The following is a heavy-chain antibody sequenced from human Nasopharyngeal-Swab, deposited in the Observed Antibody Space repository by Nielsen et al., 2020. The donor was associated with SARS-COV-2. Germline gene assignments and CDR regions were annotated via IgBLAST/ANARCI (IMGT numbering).Heavy chain of an antibody. CDR3: ARDKRRWYFDI. J-gene: IGHJ2*01. CDR2: INDSGST. Sequence: SETLSLTCAVYGGSISGYYWSWIRQPPGKGLEWIGEINDSGSTNYNPSLESRVTISVDASKSQFSLKLHSVTASDMGRYYCARDKRRWYFDIWGRGTLVTVSS. CDR1: GGSISGYY. V-gene: IGHV4-34*01.